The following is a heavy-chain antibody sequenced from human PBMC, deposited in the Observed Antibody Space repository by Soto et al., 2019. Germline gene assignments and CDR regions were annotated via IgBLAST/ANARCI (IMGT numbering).Heavy chain of an antibody. CDR3: ARGGDSGYDHYYYYYMDV. D-gene: IGHD5-12*01. CDR2: IIPILGIA. Sequence: QVQLVQSGAEVKKPGSSVKVSCKASGGTFSSYTISWVRQAPGQGLEWMGRIIPILGIANYAQKFQGRVTITADKSTSTAYMELSSLRSEDTAVYYCARGGDSGYDHYYYYYMDVWGKGTTVTVSS. V-gene: IGHV1-69*02. J-gene: IGHJ6*03. CDR1: GGTFSSYT.